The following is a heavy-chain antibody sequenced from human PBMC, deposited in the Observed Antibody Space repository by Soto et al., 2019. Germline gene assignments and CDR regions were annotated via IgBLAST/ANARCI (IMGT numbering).Heavy chain of an antibody. D-gene: IGHD6-6*01. CDR1: GGTFSSYS. CDR2: IIPIFGTA. CDR3: ARGLYSSSSNWFDP. Sequence: ASVKVSCKASGGTFSSYSISWVRQAPGQGLEWMGGIIPIFGTANYAQKFQGRVTMTRNTSISTAYMELSSLRSEDTAVYYCARGLYSSSSNWFDPWGQGTLVTVSS. J-gene: IGHJ5*02. V-gene: IGHV1-69*05.